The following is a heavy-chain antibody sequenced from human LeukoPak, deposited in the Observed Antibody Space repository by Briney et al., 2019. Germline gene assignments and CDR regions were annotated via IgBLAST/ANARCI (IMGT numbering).Heavy chain of an antibody. CDR3: ARDSGGSGSYAFDY. J-gene: IGHJ4*02. D-gene: IGHD3-10*01. V-gene: IGHV3-9*01. CDR1: GFTFDDYA. CDR2: ISWNSGSI. Sequence: GGSLRLSCAASGFTFDDYAMHWVRQAPGKGLEWVSGISWNSGSIGYADSVKGRFTISRDNAKNSLYLQMNSLRAEDTAVYYCARDSGGSGSYAFDYWGQGTLVTVSS.